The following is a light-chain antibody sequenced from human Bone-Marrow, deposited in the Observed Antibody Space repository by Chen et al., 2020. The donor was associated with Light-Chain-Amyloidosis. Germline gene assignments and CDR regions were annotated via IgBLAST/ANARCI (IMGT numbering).Light chain of an antibody. Sequence: DIQMTQSPSSLSASVGDTVTITCRASQGINNYLAWYQQKPGKVHKLVIYAASTLRSGVPTRISGNRSGTDFTRSISSLQIEDVATYYCHKYSRAPLAFGGGSKVEI. J-gene: IGKJ4*01. CDR1: QGINNY. V-gene: IGKV1-27*01. CDR2: AAS. CDR3: HKYSRAPLA.